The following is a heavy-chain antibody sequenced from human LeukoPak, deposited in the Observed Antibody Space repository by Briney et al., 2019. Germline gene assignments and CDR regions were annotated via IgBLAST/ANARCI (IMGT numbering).Heavy chain of an antibody. Sequence: GGSLRLSCVASGFTFSSYSMNWDRQAPGKGWEWISYISSFGGTIYYADSVKGRFTISRDNAKNSMCLQMNSLRAEDTAVYYCARGGAGYSYRSWFDPWGQGTLVTVSS. D-gene: IGHD5-18*01. CDR2: ISSFGGTI. CDR3: ARGGAGYSYRSWFDP. CDR1: GFTFSSYS. V-gene: IGHV3-48*01. J-gene: IGHJ5*02.